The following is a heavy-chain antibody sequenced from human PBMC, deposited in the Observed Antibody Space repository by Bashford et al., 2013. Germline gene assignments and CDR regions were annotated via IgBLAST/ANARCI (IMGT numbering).Heavy chain of an antibody. Sequence: VRQAPGRGLEWVSYISTTGSTMYYADSVKGRFTISRDNAKNSLYLQMNSLRAEDTAIYYCANHGITGTEHFHSWGQGTLVTVSS. CDR3: ANHGITGTEHFHS. J-gene: IGHJ4*02. V-gene: IGHV3-48*03. D-gene: IGHD1-20*01. CDR2: ISTTGSTM.